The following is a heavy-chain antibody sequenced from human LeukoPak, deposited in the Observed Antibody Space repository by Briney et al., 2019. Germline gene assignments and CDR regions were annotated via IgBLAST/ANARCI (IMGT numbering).Heavy chain of an antibody. J-gene: IGHJ6*02. V-gene: IGHV3-23*01. CDR2: ISGSGGST. CDR3: AKAYYDFWSGTSSDYYYYYGMDV. D-gene: IGHD3-3*01. CDR1: GFTFSSYA. Sequence: PGGSLRLSCAASGFTFSSYAMSWVRQAPGKGLEWVSAISGSGGSTYYVDSVKGRFTISRDNSKNTLYLQMNSLRAEDTAVYYCAKAYYDFWSGTSSDYYYYYGMDVWGQGTTVTVSS.